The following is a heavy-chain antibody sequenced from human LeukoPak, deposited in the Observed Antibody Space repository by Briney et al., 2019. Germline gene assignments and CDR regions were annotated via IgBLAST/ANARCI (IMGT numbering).Heavy chain of an antibody. CDR2: IKQDGSDK. Sequence: PGGSLRLSCAASGFTFGNYWMSWVRQAPGKGLEGVANIKQDGSDKYYVDSVTGRFTISRDNAKNSLYLQMNSLRAEDTAVYYCARWATSFDLWGQGTLVTVSS. V-gene: IGHV3-7*01. D-gene: IGHD6-6*01. J-gene: IGHJ4*02. CDR1: GFTFGNYW. CDR3: ARWATSFDL.